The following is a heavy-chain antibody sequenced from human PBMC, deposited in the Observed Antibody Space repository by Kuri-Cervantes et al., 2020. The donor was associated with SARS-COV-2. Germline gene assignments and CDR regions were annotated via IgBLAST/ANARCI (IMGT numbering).Heavy chain of an antibody. CDR1: GGSFSGYY. CDR3: ARGQGQYYYGSGSYYFFDY. J-gene: IGHJ4*02. Sequence: ESLKISCAVYGGSFSGYYWSWIRQPPGKGLEWIGEINHSGSTNYNPSLKSRVTISVDTSKNQFSLKLSSVTAADTAVYYCARGQGQYYYGSGSYYFFDYWGQGTLVTVSS. V-gene: IGHV4-34*01. D-gene: IGHD3-10*01. CDR2: INHSGST.